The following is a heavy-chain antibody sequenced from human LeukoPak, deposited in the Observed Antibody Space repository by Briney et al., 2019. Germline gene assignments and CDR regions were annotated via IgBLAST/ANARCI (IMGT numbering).Heavy chain of an antibody. CDR2: IYYSGST. Sequence: SETLSLTCTVSGGSISSSSYYWGWIRQPPGKGLEWIGSIYYSGSTYYNPSLKSRVTISVDTSKNQLSLKLSSATAADTAVYYCASVGYDYVWGSYRLLSWGQGTLVTVSS. CDR3: ASVGYDYVWGSYRLLS. J-gene: IGHJ5*02. V-gene: IGHV4-39*01. D-gene: IGHD3-16*02. CDR1: GGSISSSSYY.